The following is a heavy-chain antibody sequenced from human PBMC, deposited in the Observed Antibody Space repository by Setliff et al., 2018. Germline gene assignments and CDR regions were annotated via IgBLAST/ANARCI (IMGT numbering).Heavy chain of an antibody. CDR2: IYVGGKT. CDR3: ARQSGLGGHNLKDGTFYGVDV. CDR1: EFTVNSNF. J-gene: IGHJ6*02. Sequence: HPGGSLRLSCVGSEFTVNSNFMTWVRQAPGKGLEWLSVIYVGGKTFYADSVKGRFTISRDDSKNTLSLHLSSLRPDDTATYFCARQSGLGGHNLKDGTFYGVDVWGQGIMVTVSS. D-gene: IGHD1-1*01. V-gene: IGHV3-66*04.